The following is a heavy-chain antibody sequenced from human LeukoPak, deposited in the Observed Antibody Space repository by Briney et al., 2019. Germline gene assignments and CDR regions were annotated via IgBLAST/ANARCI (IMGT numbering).Heavy chain of an antibody. V-gene: IGHV4-34*01. CDR1: XXXXXGXX. J-gene: IGHJ4*02. CDR3: ARLLATRIDY. CDR2: INHSGST. Sequence: SETLSLTXAVXXXXXXGXXXXXIRXXXXXXLEWIGEINHSGSTNYNPSLKSRVTISVDTSKNQFSLKLSSVTAADTAVYYCARLLATRIDYWGQGTLVTVSS. D-gene: IGHD2-15*01.